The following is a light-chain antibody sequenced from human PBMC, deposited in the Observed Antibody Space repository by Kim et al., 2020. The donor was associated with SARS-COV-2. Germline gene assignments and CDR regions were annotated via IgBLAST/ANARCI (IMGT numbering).Light chain of an antibody. J-gene: IGLJ2*01. V-gene: IGLV3-19*01. CDR1: SLGSYY. CDR2: GKN. CDR3: NSRDSSGNHLV. Sequence: LGQTVRITCQGYSLGSYYATWYQQKPGQAPVLVIYGKNNRTSGIPDRFSGSSSGKTAALTVSGAQAEDEADYYCNSRDSSGNHLVFGGGTQLTVL.